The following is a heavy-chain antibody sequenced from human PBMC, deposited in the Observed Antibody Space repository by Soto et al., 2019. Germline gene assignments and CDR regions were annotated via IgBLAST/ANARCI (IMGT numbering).Heavy chain of an antibody. V-gene: IGHV4-39*01. CDR3: ARYRVVTKYYYYGMDV. CDR1: GGSISSSSYY. D-gene: IGHD3-22*01. CDR2: IYYSGST. Sequence: SETLSLTCTVSGGSISSSSYYWGWIRQPPGKGLEWIGSIYYSGSTYYNPSLKSQVTISVDTSKNQYSLKLSSVTAADTAVYYCARYRVVTKYYYYGMDVWGQGTTVTVSS. J-gene: IGHJ6*02.